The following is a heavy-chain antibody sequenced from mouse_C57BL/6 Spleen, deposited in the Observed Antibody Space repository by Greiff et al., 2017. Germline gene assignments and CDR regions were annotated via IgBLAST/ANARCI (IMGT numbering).Heavy chain of an antibody. CDR3: APLMVTTGGFAY. J-gene: IGHJ3*01. V-gene: IGHV1-52*01. CDR1: GYTFTSYW. D-gene: IGHD2-2*01. CDR2: IDPSDSET. Sequence: VQLQQPGAELVRPGSSVKLSCKASGYTFTSYWMHWVKQRPIQGLEWIGNIDPSDSETHYNQKFKDKATLTVDKSSSTAYMQLSSLTSEDSAVYYCAPLMVTTGGFAYWGQGTLVTVSA.